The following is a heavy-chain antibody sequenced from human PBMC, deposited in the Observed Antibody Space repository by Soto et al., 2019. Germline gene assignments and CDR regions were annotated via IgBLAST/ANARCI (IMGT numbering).Heavy chain of an antibody. CDR3: ARVSGAGYYDRTCYFDY. CDR1: GFSFSSYG. V-gene: IGHV3-33*01. CDR2: IWYDGSNK. J-gene: IGHJ4*02. Sequence: GGSLRLSCAASGFSFSSYGMHWVRQAPGKGLEWVAGIWYDGSNKYYGDSAKGRFTISRDNSMNTLYLEMNSLRAEDTAVYYCARVSGAGYYDRTCYFDYWGQGTLVTVSS. D-gene: IGHD3-22*01.